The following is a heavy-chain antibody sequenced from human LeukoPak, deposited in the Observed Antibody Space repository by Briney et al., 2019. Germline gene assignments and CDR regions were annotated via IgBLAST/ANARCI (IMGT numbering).Heavy chain of an antibody. Sequence: GGSLRLSCAASGFTFRSYAMHWVRQAPGKGLEWVAVISYDGSNKYYADSVKGRITISRDNTKNTVYLQMNSLRAEDTAVYYCARGLAYYYDSSAYFLDYWGQGTLVTVSS. CDR3: ARGLAYYYDSSAYFLDY. D-gene: IGHD3-22*01. CDR1: GFTFRSYA. V-gene: IGHV3-30*04. CDR2: ISYDGSNK. J-gene: IGHJ4*02.